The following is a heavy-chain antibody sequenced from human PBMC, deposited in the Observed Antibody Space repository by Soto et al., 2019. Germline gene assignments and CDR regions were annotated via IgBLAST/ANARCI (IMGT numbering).Heavy chain of an antibody. V-gene: IGHV1-18*01. D-gene: IGHD2-2*01. Sequence: GASVKVSCKSSGYIFSDYGITWVRQAPGQGLEWMGWISPDDGKTDYAQKFQDRVTLTTDDSTSTAYMELSSLRSEDTAVYYCARHDCISTSCYYYYYYSMDVWGQGTTVTVSS. CDR2: ISPDDGKT. J-gene: IGHJ6*02. CDR1: GYIFSDYG. CDR3: ARHDCISTSCYYYYYYSMDV.